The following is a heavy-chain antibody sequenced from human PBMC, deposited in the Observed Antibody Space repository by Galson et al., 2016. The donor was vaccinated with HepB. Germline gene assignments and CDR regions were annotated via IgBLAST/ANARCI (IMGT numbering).Heavy chain of an antibody. Sequence: SLRLSCAASGFSFGGYWMRWVRQAPWKGLEWVANIKQDGGEKYYVDSVKGRFTISRDNAKNSLSLQMNSLRAEDTAVYYCASAWTGSYGCYFDSWGQGTLVTVAS. D-gene: IGHD3-10*01. J-gene: IGHJ4*02. CDR1: GFSFGGYW. CDR2: IKQDGGEK. V-gene: IGHV3-7*03. CDR3: ASAWTGSYGCYFDS.